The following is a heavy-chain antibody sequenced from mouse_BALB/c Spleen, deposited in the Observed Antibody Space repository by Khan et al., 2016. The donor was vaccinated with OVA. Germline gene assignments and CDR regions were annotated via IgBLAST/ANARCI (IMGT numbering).Heavy chain of an antibody. CDR3: ARNREPDYFDY. CDR2: IWAGGST. V-gene: IGHV2-9*02. Sequence: VQLQESGPGLVAPSQSLSITCTVSGFSLTSYGVHWIRQPPGKGLEWLGVIWAGGSTYYNSALMSRLSISKDNSKSQVFLKMNSLQTDDTAVYFCARNREPDYFDYWGQGTTLTVSS. CDR1: GFSLTSYG. J-gene: IGHJ2*01.